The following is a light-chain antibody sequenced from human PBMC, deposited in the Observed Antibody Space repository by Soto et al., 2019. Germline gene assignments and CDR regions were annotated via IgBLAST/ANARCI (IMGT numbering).Light chain of an antibody. V-gene: IGKV1-27*01. CDR1: QGISNY. J-gene: IGKJ2*01. CDR3: QHYNNAQYT. CDR2: SAS. Sequence: DIQMTQSPSSLSASVGDRVTITCRASQGISNYLAWYQQKPGKVPKLLIYSASTLQSGVTSRFSGSGSGTDFTLTISSMEPEDVATYYCQHYNNAQYTFGQGTKLEIK.